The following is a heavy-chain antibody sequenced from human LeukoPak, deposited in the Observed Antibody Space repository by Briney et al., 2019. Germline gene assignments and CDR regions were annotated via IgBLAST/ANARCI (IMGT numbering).Heavy chain of an antibody. CDR3: AHSVVTSAFDY. CDR1: GGSISSYY. D-gene: IGHD2-21*02. V-gene: IGHV4-59*12. CDR2: IYYSGST. J-gene: IGHJ4*02. Sequence: SETLSLTCTVSGGSISSYYWSWIRQPPGKGLEWIGYIYYSGSTNYNPSLKSRVTISVDTSKNQFSLKLSSVTAADTAVYYCAHSVVTSAFDYWGQGTLVTVSS.